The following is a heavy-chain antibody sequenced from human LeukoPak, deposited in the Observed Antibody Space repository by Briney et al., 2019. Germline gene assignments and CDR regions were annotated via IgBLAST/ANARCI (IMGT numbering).Heavy chain of an antibody. CDR2: IYSGGST. Sequence: GGSLRLSCAASGFTVSSNYMSWVRQAPGKGLEWVSVIYSGGSTDYADSVKGRFTISRDNAKNSLYLQMYSLRDEDTAVYYCASASYGSGRYGMDVWGQGTTVTVSS. J-gene: IGHJ6*02. CDR1: GFTVSSNY. CDR3: ASASYGSGRYGMDV. D-gene: IGHD3-10*01. V-gene: IGHV3-53*01.